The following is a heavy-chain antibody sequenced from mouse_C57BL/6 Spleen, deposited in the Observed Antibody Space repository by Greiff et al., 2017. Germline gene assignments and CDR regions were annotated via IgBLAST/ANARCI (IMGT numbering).Heavy chain of an antibody. D-gene: IGHD2-3*01. CDR1: GFTFSSYG. J-gene: IGHJ2*01. CDR3: ARLYDGYYYFDY. CDR2: ISSGGSYT. Sequence: EVKVVESGGDLVKPGGSLKLSCAASGFTFSSYGMSWVRQTPDKRLEWVATISSGGSYTYYPDSVKGRFTIARDNAKNTLYLQMSSLKSEDTAMYYCARLYDGYYYFDYWGQGTTLTVSS. V-gene: IGHV5-6*01.